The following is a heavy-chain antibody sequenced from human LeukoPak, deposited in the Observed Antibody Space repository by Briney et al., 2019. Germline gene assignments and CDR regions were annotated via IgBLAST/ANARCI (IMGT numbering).Heavy chain of an antibody. V-gene: IGHV3-7*03. D-gene: IGHD1-1*01. CDR3: ARDSPLGTDVDY. CDR1: GFTFSSYW. CDR2: IKQDGSEK. Sequence: GGSLRLSCAASGFTFSSYWMSWVRQAPGKGLEWVADIKQDGSEKYYVDSVKGRFTISRDNARNSLYLQMNSLRAEDTAVYYCARDSPLGTDVDYWGQGTLVTVSS. J-gene: IGHJ4*02.